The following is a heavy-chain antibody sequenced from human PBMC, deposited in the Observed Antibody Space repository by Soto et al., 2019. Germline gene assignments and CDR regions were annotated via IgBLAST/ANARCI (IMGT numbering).Heavy chain of an antibody. CDR2: ISGSGGST. CDR1: EFACIGDR. J-gene: IGHJ4*02. V-gene: IGHV3-23*01. CDR3: AKLSRSGGLRLSDYSDY. Sequence: PGGSVRPSFGVAEFACIGDRRSRVRPAPGKGLEWVSAISGSGGSTYYADSVKGRFTISRDNSKNTLYLQMNSLRAEDTAVYYRAKLSRSGGLRLSDYSDYWGQGTLVTVSS. D-gene: IGHD5-12*01.